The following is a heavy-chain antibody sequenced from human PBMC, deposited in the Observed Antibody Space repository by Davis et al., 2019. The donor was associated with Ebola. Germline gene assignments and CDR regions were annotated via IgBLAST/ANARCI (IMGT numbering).Heavy chain of an antibody. CDR2: ISSNGAYK. J-gene: IGHJ3*01. Sequence: GESLKISCAVSGFTFRNYVMSWVRQAPGKGLEWVSSISSNGAYKGYADSLKGRFTISRDNAKNLLYLEMNSLRAEDTAVYYCAREDVASYDFWSGNPQLHAFDLWGQGTMVTVSS. CDR3: AREDVASYDFWSGNPQLHAFDL. CDR1: GFTFRNYV. D-gene: IGHD3-3*01. V-gene: IGHV3-21*06.